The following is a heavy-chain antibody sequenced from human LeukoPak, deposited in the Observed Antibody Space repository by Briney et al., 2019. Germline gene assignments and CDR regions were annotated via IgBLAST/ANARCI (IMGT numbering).Heavy chain of an antibody. V-gene: IGHV3-53*01. CDR3: ARVRDISGHWGFLDY. J-gene: IGHJ4*02. CDR2: IYSGGNT. CDR1: GFSVSINY. Sequence: GGSLRLSCAASGFSVSINYMNWVRQAPGKGLEWVSVIYSGGNTYYADSVKGRFTISRDNAKNTLYLQMNSLRAEDTAVFYCARVRDISGHWGFLDYWGQGTLVTVSS. D-gene: IGHD6-19*01.